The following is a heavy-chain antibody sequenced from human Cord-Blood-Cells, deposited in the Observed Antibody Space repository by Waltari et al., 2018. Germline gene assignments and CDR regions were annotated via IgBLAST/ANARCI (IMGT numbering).Heavy chain of an antibody. J-gene: IGHJ3*02. Sequence: QLQLQESGPGLVKPSETLSLTCTVSGGSISSSSYYWGWIRPPPGKGLEWIGSIYYSGSTYYNPSLKSRVTISVDTSKNQFSLKLSSVTAADTAVYYCARHDAPWGYDAFDIWGQGTMVTVSS. D-gene: IGHD7-27*01. V-gene: IGHV4-39*01. CDR3: ARHDAPWGYDAFDI. CDR1: GGSISSSSYY. CDR2: IYYSGST.